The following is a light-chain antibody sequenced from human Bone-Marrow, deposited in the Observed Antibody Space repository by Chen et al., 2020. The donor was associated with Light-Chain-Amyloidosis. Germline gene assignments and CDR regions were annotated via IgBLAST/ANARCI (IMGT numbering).Light chain of an antibody. CDR2: RDT. CDR3: QSADSSGTYKVI. J-gene: IGLJ2*01. V-gene: IGLV3-25*03. CDR1: DLPTKY. Sequence: SYELPQPPSVSVSPGQTARITCSGDDLPTKYAYWYQQKPGQAPVLVLHRDTERPSGISERFPGSSQGTTATLTISGGQAEDEADYHCQSADSSGTYKVIIGGGTKLTVL.